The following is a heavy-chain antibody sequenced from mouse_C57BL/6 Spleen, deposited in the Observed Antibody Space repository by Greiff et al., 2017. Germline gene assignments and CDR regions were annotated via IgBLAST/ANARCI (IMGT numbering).Heavy chain of an antibody. CDR1: GFSLTSYA. V-gene: IGHV2-9-1*01. CDR3: ASPDYDGAWFAY. CDR2: IWTGGGT. J-gene: IGHJ3*01. D-gene: IGHD2-4*01. Sequence: VKLKESGPGLVAPSQSLSITCTVSGFSLTSYAISWVRQPPGKGLEWLGVIWTGGGTNYNSALKSRLSISKDNSKSQVFLKMNSLLTDDTARYYCASPDYDGAWFAYWGQGTLVTVSA.